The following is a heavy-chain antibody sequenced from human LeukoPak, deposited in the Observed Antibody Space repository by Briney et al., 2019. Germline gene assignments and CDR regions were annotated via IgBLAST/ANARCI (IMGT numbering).Heavy chain of an antibody. CDR1: GGSISSSSYY. V-gene: IGHV4-39*01. CDR3: ARQVDGDYLDY. Sequence: SETLSLTCTVSGGSISSSSYYWGWIRQPPGKGLEWIGSIYYSGSTYYNPSLKSRVTISVDTSKNQFSLKLSSVTAADTAVYYCARQVDGDYLDYWGQGTPVTVSS. D-gene: IGHD4-17*01. J-gene: IGHJ4*02. CDR2: IYYSGST.